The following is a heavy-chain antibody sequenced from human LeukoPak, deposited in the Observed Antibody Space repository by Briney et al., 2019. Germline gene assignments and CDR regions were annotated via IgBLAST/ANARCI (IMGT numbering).Heavy chain of an antibody. V-gene: IGHV3-74*01. CDR1: GFTFSSYW. J-gene: IGHJ4*02. CDR3: VRGGDSSNRKRSLGF. Sequence: GGSLRLSCVASGFTFSSYWMHWVRQDPRKGLVWVSRINGDGRNINYADSVRGRFTISRDNAKNTLYLQMNTLRVEDTAVYYCVRGGDSSNRKRSLGFWGQGTLVTVSS. D-gene: IGHD6-13*01. CDR2: INGDGRNI.